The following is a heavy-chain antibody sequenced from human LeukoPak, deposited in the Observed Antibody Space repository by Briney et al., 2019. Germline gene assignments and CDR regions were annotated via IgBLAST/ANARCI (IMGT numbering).Heavy chain of an antibody. V-gene: IGHV3-20*04. J-gene: IGHJ5*02. CDR3: ARVLISYSSGWYWFDP. D-gene: IGHD6-19*01. Sequence: GGSLRLSCAASRFTFDDYCMSWVRQAPGKGLEWVSGIHWNGGRTGYADFVKGRFTISRDNAKNTLYLQMHSLRAEDTALYYCARVLISYSSGWYWFDPWDQGTLVTVSS. CDR2: IHWNGGRT. CDR1: RFTFDDYC.